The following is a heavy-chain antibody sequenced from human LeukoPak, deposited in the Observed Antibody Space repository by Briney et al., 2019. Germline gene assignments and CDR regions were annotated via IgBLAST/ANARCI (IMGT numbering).Heavy chain of an antibody. D-gene: IGHD5-18*01. J-gene: IGHJ3*02. CDR2: IYYSGST. Sequence: PSETLSLTCTVSGGSISSYYWSWIRQPPGKGLEWMGYIYYSGSTNYNPSLKSRVTISVDTSKNQFSLKLSSVTAADTAVYYCARRGTAMVSDAFDIWGQGTMVTVSS. CDR1: GGSISSYY. CDR3: ARRGTAMVSDAFDI. V-gene: IGHV4-59*08.